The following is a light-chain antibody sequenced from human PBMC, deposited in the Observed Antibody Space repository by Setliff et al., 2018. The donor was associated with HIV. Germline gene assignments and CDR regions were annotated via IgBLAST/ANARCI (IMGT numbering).Light chain of an antibody. V-gene: IGLV2-23*02. J-gene: IGLJ2*01. Sequence: QSALTQPASVSGSPGQSITISCTGTSSDVGSYNLVSWYQQHPGKAPKLMIYEVSKRPSGVSNRFSGSKSGNTASLTISGLQAEDEADYYCCSYAGSSTVFGGGTKGTVL. CDR2: EVS. CDR1: SSDVGSYNL. CDR3: CSYAGSSTV.